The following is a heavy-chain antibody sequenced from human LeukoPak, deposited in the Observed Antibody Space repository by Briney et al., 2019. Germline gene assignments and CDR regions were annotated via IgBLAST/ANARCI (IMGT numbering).Heavy chain of an antibody. CDR1: GFTFSSYD. Sequence: QPGRSLRLSCAASGFTFSSYDMHWVRQAPGKGLEWVTVISYDGSNKYYGDSVKGRFTISRDNSKNTLYLKMNSLRAEDTAVYYCGKEGSNGDFDYWGQGTLVTVSS. CDR3: GKEGSNGDFDY. V-gene: IGHV3-30*18. D-gene: IGHD1-26*01. CDR2: ISYDGSNK. J-gene: IGHJ4*02.